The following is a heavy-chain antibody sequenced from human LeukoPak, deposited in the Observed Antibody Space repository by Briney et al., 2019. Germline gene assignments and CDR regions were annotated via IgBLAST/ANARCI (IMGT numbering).Heavy chain of an antibody. V-gene: IGHV1-18*01. D-gene: IGHD3-3*01. CDR2: ISVYNGNT. J-gene: IGHJ6*03. CDR1: GYTLTNYN. Sequence: ASVKVSCKASGYTLTNYNINWVRQAPGQGLEWMGWISVYNGNTNYAQKLQGRVTMTTDTSTNTAYMELRSLRSDDTAVYYCASGITIFGVVAYYYMDVWGKGTTVTVSS. CDR3: ASGITIFGVVAYYYMDV.